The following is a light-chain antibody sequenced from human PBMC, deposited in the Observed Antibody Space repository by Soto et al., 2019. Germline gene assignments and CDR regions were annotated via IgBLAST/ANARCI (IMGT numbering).Light chain of an antibody. Sequence: ETVLTQSPGTLSLSPGERATLFRRASQSVRSNYLAWYQQKPGQAPRLLIYGASSRATGIPDRFSGSGSGTDFSLTISRLEPEDFAVYYCQQHGSSPPSWTFGQGTKVEIK. J-gene: IGKJ1*01. V-gene: IGKV3-20*01. CDR3: QQHGSSPPSWT. CDR1: QSVRSNY. CDR2: GAS.